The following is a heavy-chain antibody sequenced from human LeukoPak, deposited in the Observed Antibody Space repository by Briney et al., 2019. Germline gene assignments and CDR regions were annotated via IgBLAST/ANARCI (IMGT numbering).Heavy chain of an antibody. Sequence: PSETLSLTCAGYGGSFSGYYWSWIRQPPGKGLEWIGEINHSESTHYNPSLKSRVTISIDTSKNQLSLKLSSVTAADTAMYYCARPYSSSGLLHYWGQGTLVAVSS. CDR3: ARPYSSSGLLHY. CDR1: GGSFSGYY. D-gene: IGHD6-6*01. V-gene: IGHV4-34*01. J-gene: IGHJ4*02. CDR2: INHSEST.